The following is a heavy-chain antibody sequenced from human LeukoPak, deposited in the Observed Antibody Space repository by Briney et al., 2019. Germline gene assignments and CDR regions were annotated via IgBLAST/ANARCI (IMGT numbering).Heavy chain of an antibody. CDR3: VTGTGWRPDY. CDR1: GGSISSYY. CDR2: VYKTGTT. D-gene: IGHD2-21*02. J-gene: IGHJ4*02. V-gene: IGHV4-59*01. Sequence: SETLSLTCTVSGGSISSYYCNWMRQPPWKGLEWIGYVYKTGTTNYNPSLKSRVTISADTSKNQFSLKLNSVSAADTAVYFCVTGTGWRPDYWGQGTLVTVSS.